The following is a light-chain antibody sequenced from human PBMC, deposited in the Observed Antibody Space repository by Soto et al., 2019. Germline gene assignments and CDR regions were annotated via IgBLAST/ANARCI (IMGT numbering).Light chain of an antibody. J-gene: IGLJ2*01. CDR1: SNDIGGHDY. CDR2: EVR. CDR3: SSHSSLGTHVL. V-gene: IGLV2-14*01. Sequence: QSALTQPASVSGSPGQSITISCTGTSNDIGGHDYVSWYQQRPGKAPKMMIYEVRDRPSGVSSRFFGSKSGNTASLPISGRHAEDEGDYYCSSHSSLGTHVLFGAGTKLTVL.